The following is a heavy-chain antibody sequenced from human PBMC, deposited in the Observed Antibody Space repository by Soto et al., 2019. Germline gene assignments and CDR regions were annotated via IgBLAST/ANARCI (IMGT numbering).Heavy chain of an antibody. CDR3: AHRLDWGYNWFDP. V-gene: IGHV5-51*01. J-gene: IGHJ5*02. CDR2: IYPGDSDT. Sequence: GESLKISCKGSGYSFTSYWIGWVRQMPGKGLEWMGIIYPGDSDTRYSPSFQGPVTITRDTSKNQVVLRMTNMDPLDTATYYCAHRLDWGYNWFDPWGLGTLVTVSS. D-gene: IGHD7-27*01. CDR1: GYSFTSYW.